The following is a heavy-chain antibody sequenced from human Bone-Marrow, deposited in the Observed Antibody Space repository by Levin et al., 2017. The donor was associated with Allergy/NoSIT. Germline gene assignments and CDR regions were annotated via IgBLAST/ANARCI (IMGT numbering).Heavy chain of an antibody. CDR1: GFTFDDYA. V-gene: IGHV3-9*01. Sequence: GGSLRLSCAASGFTFDDYAMHWVRQAPGKGLEWVSGISWNSGSIGYADSVKGRFTISRDNAKNSLYLQMNSLRAEDTALYYCAKDMGQNYYDSSGPAFDYWGQGTLVTVSS. J-gene: IGHJ4*02. CDR3: AKDMGQNYYDSSGPAFDY. D-gene: IGHD3-22*01. CDR2: ISWNSGSI.